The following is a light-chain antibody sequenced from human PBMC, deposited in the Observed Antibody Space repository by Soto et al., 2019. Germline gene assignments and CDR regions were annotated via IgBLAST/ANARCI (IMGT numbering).Light chain of an antibody. J-gene: IGKJ2*01. Sequence: DIQMTQSPSTLSASVGDRVTITCRASQSINNWLAWYQHKPGKAPKLLIYDASNLETGVPSRFSASGSGTEFTLIISGLQPDDVATYYCQDYESYSFGQGTKVDIK. CDR3: QDYESYS. CDR2: DAS. CDR1: QSINNW. V-gene: IGKV1-5*01.